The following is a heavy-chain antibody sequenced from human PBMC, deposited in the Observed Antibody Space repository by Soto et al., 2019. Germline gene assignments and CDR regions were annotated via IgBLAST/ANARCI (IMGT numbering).Heavy chain of an antibody. Sequence: QVQLVQSGAEVKKPGASVKVSRKASGYTFTSSGFSWVRQAPGQGLEWMAWISAYNGETHYAQKFQGRVTMTTDTSTSTSYMELRSLRSDDTAVYYCARDSGSYMYVSDWGQGTLVTVSS. D-gene: IGHD1-26*01. V-gene: IGHV1-18*01. J-gene: IGHJ4*02. CDR3: ARDSGSYMYVSD. CDR1: GYTFTSSG. CDR2: ISAYNGET.